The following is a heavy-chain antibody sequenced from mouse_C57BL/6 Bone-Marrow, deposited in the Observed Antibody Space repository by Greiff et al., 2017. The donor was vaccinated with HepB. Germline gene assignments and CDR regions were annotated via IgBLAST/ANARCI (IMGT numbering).Heavy chain of an antibody. J-gene: IGHJ3*01. D-gene: IGHD2-1*01. CDR3: AREGIYYGNYWFAY. CDR2: ISDGGSYT. Sequence: EVKLMESGGGLVKPGGSLKLSCAASGFTFSSYAMSWVRQTPEKRLEWVATISDGGSYTYYPDNVKGRFTISRDNAKNNLYLQMSHLKSEDTAMYYCAREGIYYGNYWFAYWGQGTLVTVSA. CDR1: GFTFSSYA. V-gene: IGHV5-4*01.